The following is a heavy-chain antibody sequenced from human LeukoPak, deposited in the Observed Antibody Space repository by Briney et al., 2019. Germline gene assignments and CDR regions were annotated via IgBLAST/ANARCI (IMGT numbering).Heavy chain of an antibody. V-gene: IGHV1-18*01. CDR1: GYTFTSYG. D-gene: IGHD3-10*01. CDR3: ARARGSRSLLVRGVIISSVLDY. Sequence: ASVKVSCKASGYTFTSYGISWVRQAPGQGLEWMVWISAYNGNTNYAQKLQGRVTMTTDTSTSTAYMELRSLRSDDTAVYYCARARGSRSLLVRGVIISSVLDYWGQGTLVTVSS. CDR2: ISAYNGNT. J-gene: IGHJ4*02.